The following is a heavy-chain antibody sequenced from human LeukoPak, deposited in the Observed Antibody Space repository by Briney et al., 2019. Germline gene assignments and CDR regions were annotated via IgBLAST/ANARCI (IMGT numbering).Heavy chain of an antibody. Sequence: ASVKVSCKVSGYTLTVLSLHWVRQAPGKGLEWMGRFDPEDGETIYARKFQGRVTMTEDTSTDTAYMELSSLRSEDTAVYFCAVSLTTGGYYGMDVWGQGTTVTVSS. D-gene: IGHD1-1*01. CDR1: GYTLTVLS. CDR3: AVSLTTGGYYGMDV. V-gene: IGHV1-24*01. CDR2: FDPEDGET. J-gene: IGHJ6*02.